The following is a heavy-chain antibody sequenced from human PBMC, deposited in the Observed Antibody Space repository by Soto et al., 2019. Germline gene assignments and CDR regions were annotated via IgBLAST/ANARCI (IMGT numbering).Heavy chain of an antibody. CDR3: ATLGLDTSAWARPPFDY. D-gene: IGHD6-19*01. CDR1: GFTFSSFG. CDR2: ISKDGSNK. Sequence: QVQLVDSGGGVVQPGRSLRLSCAASGFTFSSFGMHWVRQAPGKGLEWVAVISKDGSNKYYADSLKGRFTISRDNSKNTLYLQMNSLRTEDTAMYYCATLGLDTSAWARPPFDYWGQGTLVIVSS. J-gene: IGHJ4*02. V-gene: IGHV3-30*03.